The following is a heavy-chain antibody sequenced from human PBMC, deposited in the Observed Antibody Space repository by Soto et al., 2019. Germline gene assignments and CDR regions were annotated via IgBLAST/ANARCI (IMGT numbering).Heavy chain of an antibody. J-gene: IGHJ4*02. D-gene: IGHD6-19*01. CDR2: ISGYNGNT. CDR1: GYTFTNHG. Sequence: QVQLVQSGAEVKKPGASVKVSCKASGYTFTNHGISWVRQAPGQGLEWMGWISGYNGNTNYAQKLQDRVTLTTDTSTTTAYMELRSLRSDDTAVYYCARGDSGWCSDYWGQGTLVTVSS. CDR3: ARGDSGWCSDY. V-gene: IGHV1-18*01.